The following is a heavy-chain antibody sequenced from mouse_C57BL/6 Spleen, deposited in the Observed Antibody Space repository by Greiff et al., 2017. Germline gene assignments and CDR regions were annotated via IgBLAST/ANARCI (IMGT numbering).Heavy chain of an antibody. D-gene: IGHD1-1*01. CDR3: ARSGGGSSFWYFDV. Sequence: QVQLKQPGAELVRPGSSVKLSCKASGYTFTSYWMHWVKQRPIQGLEWIGNIDPSDSETHYNQKFKDKDTLTVDKSSSTAYMQLSSLTSEDSAVYYCARSGGGSSFWYFDVWGTGTTVTVSS. CDR2: IDPSDSET. J-gene: IGHJ1*03. V-gene: IGHV1-52*01. CDR1: GYTFTSYW.